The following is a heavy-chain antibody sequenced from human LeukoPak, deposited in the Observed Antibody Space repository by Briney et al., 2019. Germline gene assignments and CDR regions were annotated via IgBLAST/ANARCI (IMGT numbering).Heavy chain of an antibody. CDR1: GFTFSSYW. D-gene: IGHD4/OR15-4a*01. CDR3: SMDLSGANDY. J-gene: IGHJ4*02. V-gene: IGHV3-74*01. Sequence: GGSLRLSCAASGFTFSSYWMHWVRQAPGKGLVWVSRVNTDGRTTNYADSVRGRFTISRDNAENTLYLQMNSLRVEDTAVYYCSMDLSGANDYWGQGSVVTVSS. CDR2: VNTDGRTT.